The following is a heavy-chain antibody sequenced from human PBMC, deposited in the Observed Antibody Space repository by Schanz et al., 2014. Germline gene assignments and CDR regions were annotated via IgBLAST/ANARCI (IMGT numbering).Heavy chain of an antibody. D-gene: IGHD6-13*01. V-gene: IGHV1-46*03. Sequence: QVQLLQSGSEVKKPGASVKVSCKASGYTFTSYYMHWVRQASGQGLEWMGIINPSGGSTSYAQKFQGRVTMTRDTSTSTVYMELSSLRSEDTAVYYCARDGEAAAGCDYWGQGTPITVSS. CDR1: GYTFTSYY. CDR3: ARDGEAAAGCDY. CDR2: INPSGGST. J-gene: IGHJ4*02.